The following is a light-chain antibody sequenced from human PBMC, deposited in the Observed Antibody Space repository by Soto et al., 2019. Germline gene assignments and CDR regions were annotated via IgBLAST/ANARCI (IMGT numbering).Light chain of an antibody. V-gene: IGKV1-5*01. CDR1: QSINTW. CDR2: DVS. J-gene: IGKJ1*01. CDR3: QQYQTYSRT. Sequence: DIQMTQSPSTVSASVGDRITITCRASQSINTWLAWYRQGPGEAPQLLIYDVSTLAMGVPFRFSGSGSGTDFTLSIIRLEADDFATFYCQQYQTYSRTFGQGTKVEVK.